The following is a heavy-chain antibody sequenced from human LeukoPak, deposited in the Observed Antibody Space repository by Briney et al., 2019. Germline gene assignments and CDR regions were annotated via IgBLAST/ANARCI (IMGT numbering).Heavy chain of an antibody. Sequence: SETLSLTCTVSGGPISSYYWSWIRQPPGEGLEWIGYIYYSGSTNYNPSLKSRVTISVDTSKNQFSLKLSSVTAADTAVYYCARARRPNYWYFDLWGRGTLVTVSS. CDR1: GGPISSYY. J-gene: IGHJ2*01. V-gene: IGHV4-59*01. D-gene: IGHD1-14*01. CDR3: ARARRPNYWYFDL. CDR2: IYYSGST.